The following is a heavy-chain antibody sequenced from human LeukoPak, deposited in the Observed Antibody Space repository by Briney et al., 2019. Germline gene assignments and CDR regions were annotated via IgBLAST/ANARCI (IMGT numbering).Heavy chain of an antibody. Sequence: ASVKVSCKASGYTFTGYYMHWVRQAPGQGLEWMGWINPNSGGTNYAQKFQGRVTMTRDTSISTAYMELRSLRSDDTAVYYCARSENRYYYDSSGYKGLDYWGQGTLVTVSS. CDR2: INPNSGGT. CDR3: ARSENRYYYDSSGYKGLDY. J-gene: IGHJ4*02. CDR1: GYTFTGYY. V-gene: IGHV1-2*02. D-gene: IGHD3-22*01.